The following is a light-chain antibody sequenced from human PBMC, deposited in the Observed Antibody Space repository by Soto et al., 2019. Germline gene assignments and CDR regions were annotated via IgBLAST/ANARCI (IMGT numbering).Light chain of an antibody. CDR1: GSDIGSYKY. Sequence: QSALTQPASVSGSPGQSITISCTGTGSDIGSYKYVSWYQQHPGKAPKLIIFEVGNRPSGVSDRFSGSKSGNTASLTISGLQPEDEADYYCYSYTGSATVIFGGGTKLTVL. V-gene: IGLV2-14*01. J-gene: IGLJ2*01. CDR2: EVG. CDR3: YSYTGSATVI.